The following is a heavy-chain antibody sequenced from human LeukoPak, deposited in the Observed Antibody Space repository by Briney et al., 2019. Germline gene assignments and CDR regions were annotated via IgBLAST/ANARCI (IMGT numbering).Heavy chain of an antibody. CDR3: ARSHHSSSWYVDY. V-gene: IGHV1-2*02. CDR1: GYNFTKFD. Sequence: ASVKVSCKASGYNFTKFDIHWVRQAPGQGLEWMGWINPNSGGTNYAQKFQSRVTMTRDTSISTAYMELSRLRSDDTAVYYCARSHHSSSWYVDYWGQGTLVTVSS. D-gene: IGHD6-13*01. CDR2: INPNSGGT. J-gene: IGHJ4*02.